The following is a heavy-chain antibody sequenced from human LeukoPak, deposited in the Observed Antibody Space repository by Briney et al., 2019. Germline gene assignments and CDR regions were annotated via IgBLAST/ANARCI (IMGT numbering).Heavy chain of an antibody. D-gene: IGHD3-10*01. V-gene: IGHV1-18*01. CDR2: ISAYNGNT. Sequence: GASVKVSFKASGYTFTSYGISWVRQAPGQGLEWMGWISAYNGNTNYAQKLQGRVTMTTDTSTSTAYMELSSLRSEDTAVYYCARNGEFLIRGVINSWDYWGQGTLVTVSS. J-gene: IGHJ4*02. CDR3: ARNGEFLIRGVINSWDY. CDR1: GYTFTSYG.